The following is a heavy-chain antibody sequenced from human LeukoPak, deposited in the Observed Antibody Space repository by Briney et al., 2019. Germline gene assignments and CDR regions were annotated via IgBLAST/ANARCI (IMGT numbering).Heavy chain of an antibody. CDR3: AGYIAAADYYFDY. CDR1: GFTVSSNY. V-gene: IGHV3-53*01. CDR2: IYSGGST. Sequence: GGSLRLSCAASGFTVSSNYMSWVRQAPGKGLEWGSVIYSGGSTYYADSVKGRFTISRDNSKNTLCLQMNSLRAEDTAVYYCAGYIAAADYYFDYWGQGTLVTVSS. J-gene: IGHJ4*02. D-gene: IGHD6-13*01.